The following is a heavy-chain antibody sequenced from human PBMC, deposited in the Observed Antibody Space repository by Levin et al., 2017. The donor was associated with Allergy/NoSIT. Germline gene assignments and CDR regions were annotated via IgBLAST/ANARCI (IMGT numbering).Heavy chain of an antibody. D-gene: IGHD6-6*01. CDR2: IRSSGVST. CDR3: ARDSSSTNYYYGMDV. CDR1: GFTFSSYA. J-gene: IGHJ6*02. Sequence: PGGSLRLSCAASGFTFSSYAMHWVRQAPGKGLEYVSGIRSSGVSTYYANSVKGRFTISRDNSKNTLYLQMGSLRPEDMAVYYCARDSSSTNYYYGMDVWGQGTTVTVSS. V-gene: IGHV3-64*01.